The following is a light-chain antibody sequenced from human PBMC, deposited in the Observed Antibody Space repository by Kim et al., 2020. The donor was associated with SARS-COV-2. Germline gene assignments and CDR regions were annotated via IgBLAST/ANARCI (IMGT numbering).Light chain of an antibody. V-gene: IGKV1-39*01. CDR1: ENINTY. CDR3: QQSYGTPPT. Sequence: DIQMTQSPSSLSASIGDRVTITCRASENINTYLHWYHQKPGNAPKLLIYDASSLQGGVPSRFSGSGSGTDFTLTISSLQADDFATYYCQQSYGTPPTFGGGTKVDIK. J-gene: IGKJ4*01. CDR2: DAS.